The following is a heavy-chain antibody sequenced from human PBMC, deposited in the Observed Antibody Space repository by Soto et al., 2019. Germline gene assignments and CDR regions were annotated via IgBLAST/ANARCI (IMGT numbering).Heavy chain of an antibody. CDR2: TFYSGGT. CDR3: ARLQLVQKVIDY. CDR1: GDSISTSY. V-gene: IGHV4-59*01. J-gene: IGHJ4*02. D-gene: IGHD1-1*01. Sequence: SETLSLTCTVSGDSISTSYWSWIRQPPGKGLQWIGYTFYSGGTAYNPSLKSRVTISLDMSKKQISLKLSSVTTADTATYFCARLQLVQKVIDYWGQGTLVTVSS.